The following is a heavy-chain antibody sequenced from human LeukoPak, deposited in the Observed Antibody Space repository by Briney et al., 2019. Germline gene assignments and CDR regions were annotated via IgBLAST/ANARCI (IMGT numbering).Heavy chain of an antibody. CDR1: GFTFSSYA. CDR2: ISGSGGNT. J-gene: IGHJ4*02. D-gene: IGHD6-13*01. CDR3: AKVSWANYFDY. V-gene: IGHV3-23*01. Sequence: PGGSLRLSCAASGFTFSSYAMSWVRQAPGKGLEWVSGISGSGGNTHYADSVRGRFTISRDNSKNTLYLQMNSLRAEDTAVYYCAKVSWANYFDYWGRGTLVTVSS.